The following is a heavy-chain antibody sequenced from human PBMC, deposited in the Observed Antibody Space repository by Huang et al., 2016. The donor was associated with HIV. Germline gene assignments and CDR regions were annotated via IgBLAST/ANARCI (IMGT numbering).Heavy chain of an antibody. V-gene: IGHV1-18*01. CDR1: GYTFSSFG. D-gene: IGHD5-18*01. Sequence: QVQLVQSGAEVKKPGASVKVSCKASGYTFSSFGISWVRQAPGQGLEWVGWISVYNDNTKVAQKFQGRLTMTTDTSTSTAYMELRSLRSDDTAVYYCARGGGIQLWLLGYYYMDVWGNGTTVTVSS. CDR2: ISVYNDNT. CDR3: ARGGGIQLWLLGYYYMDV. J-gene: IGHJ6*03.